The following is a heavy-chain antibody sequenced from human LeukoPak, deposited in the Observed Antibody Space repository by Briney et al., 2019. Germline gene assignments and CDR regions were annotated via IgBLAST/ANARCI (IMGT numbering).Heavy chain of an antibody. Sequence: GGSLRLSCAASGFTFSSYSMTWVRQAPGKGLEWVSSISSSSSYIYYADSVKGRFTISRDNAKNSLYLQMNSLRAEDTAVYYCARVGRIVVVPAAIYYYYMDVWGKGTTVTVSS. CDR1: GFTFSSYS. CDR2: ISSSSSYI. J-gene: IGHJ6*03. V-gene: IGHV3-21*01. D-gene: IGHD2-2*01. CDR3: ARVGRIVVVPAAIYYYYMDV.